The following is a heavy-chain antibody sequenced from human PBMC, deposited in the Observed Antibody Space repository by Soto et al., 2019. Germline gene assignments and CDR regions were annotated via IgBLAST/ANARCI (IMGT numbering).Heavy chain of an antibody. CDR2: IYYSGST. V-gene: IGHV4-31*01. Sequence: QVQLQESGPGLVKPSQTLSLTCTVSGGSISSGGYYWSWIRQHPGKGLEWIGYIYYSGSTYYNPSPKSPVTISADPSMIQFSPQLTSVTAADTAVYYCASWPQLEPRFDYWGQGTPVTVSS. D-gene: IGHD1-1*01. CDR1: GGSISSGGYY. CDR3: ASWPQLEPRFDY. J-gene: IGHJ4*02.